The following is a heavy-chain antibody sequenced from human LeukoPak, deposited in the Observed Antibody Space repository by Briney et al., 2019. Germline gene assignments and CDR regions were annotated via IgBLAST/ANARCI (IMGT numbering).Heavy chain of an antibody. Sequence: SETLSLTCAVYGGSFSGYYWSWIRQPPGKGLEWIGEINHSGSTNYNPPLKSRVTISVDTSKNQFSLKLSSVTAADTAVYYCARLWVSGYCSSTSCYRDDYWGQGTLVTVSS. V-gene: IGHV4-34*01. CDR2: INHSGST. D-gene: IGHD2-2*01. CDR1: GGSFSGYY. CDR3: ARLWVSGYCSSTSCYRDDY. J-gene: IGHJ4*02.